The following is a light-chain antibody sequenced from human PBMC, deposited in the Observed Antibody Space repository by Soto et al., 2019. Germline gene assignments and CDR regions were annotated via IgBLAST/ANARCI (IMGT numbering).Light chain of an antibody. J-gene: IGKJ1*01. V-gene: IGKV1-39*01. CDR3: QQSYSTPPWT. CDR1: QSISNY. CDR2: AAS. Sequence: DIPMTQSPSSLSASVGDRVTITCRASQSISNYLNWYQHKAGKAPKLLIHAASSLQSGVPSRFSGSGSGTEFTLAISSLQPEDFATYYCQQSYSTPPWTFGQGTKVEIK.